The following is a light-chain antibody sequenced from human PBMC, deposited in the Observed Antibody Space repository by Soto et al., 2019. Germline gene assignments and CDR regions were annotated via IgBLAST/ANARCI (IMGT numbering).Light chain of an antibody. J-gene: IGLJ1*01. V-gene: IGLV2-14*01. CDR3: SSYTSSSTLVV. Sequence: QSALTQPASVSGSPGQSITISCTGTSSDVGGYNYVSWCQQHPGKAPKLMIYDVSNRPSGVSNRFSGSKSGNTASLTISGIQAEDEADSYCSSYTSSSTLVVFGTGTKVTVL. CDR2: DVS. CDR1: SSDVGGYNY.